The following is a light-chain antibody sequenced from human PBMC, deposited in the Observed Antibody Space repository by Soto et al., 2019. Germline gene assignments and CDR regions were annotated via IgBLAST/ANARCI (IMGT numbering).Light chain of an antibody. Sequence: QSALTQPASVSGSPGQSITISCTGTSSDVGGYNYVSWYQQHPGKAPKVMIYEVSNRPSGVSNRFSGSKSGNTASLTISGLQAEDESYYYCSSYRSIGSLVFGTGTKVTVL. J-gene: IGLJ1*01. V-gene: IGLV2-14*01. CDR2: EVS. CDR1: SSDVGGYNY. CDR3: SSYRSIGSLV.